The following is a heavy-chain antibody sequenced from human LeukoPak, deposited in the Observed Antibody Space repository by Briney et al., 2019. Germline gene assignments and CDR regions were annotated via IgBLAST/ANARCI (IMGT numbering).Heavy chain of an antibody. CDR3: ARTPISAAGILDY. V-gene: IGHV4-59*01. Sequence: PSETLSLTCTVSGGSICSYFWSWIRQPPGKGLEWIGYIYYNGNTNYNPSLKSRVTTSVVTSKNQFSLKLTSVTAADTAVYYCARTPISAAGILDYWGQGTLVTVSS. J-gene: IGHJ4*02. CDR2: IYYNGNT. D-gene: IGHD6-13*01. CDR1: GGSICSYF.